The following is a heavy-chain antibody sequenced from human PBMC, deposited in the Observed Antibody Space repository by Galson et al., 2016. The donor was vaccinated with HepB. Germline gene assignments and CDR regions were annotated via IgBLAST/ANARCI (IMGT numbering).Heavy chain of an antibody. J-gene: IGHJ5*02. CDR2: IIPIFGTA. CDR3: ARVGMYNYNDAGRGWYDP. V-gene: IGHV1-69*13. CDR1: GGTFSTSA. Sequence: SVKVSCKASGGTFSTSAIIWVRQAPRQGLEWMGGIIPIFGTANYAQKFQGRVTITADESTSTAYMELSSLRSEDTAVYYCARVGMYNYNDAGRGWYDPWGRGTLVTVSS. D-gene: IGHD1-20*01.